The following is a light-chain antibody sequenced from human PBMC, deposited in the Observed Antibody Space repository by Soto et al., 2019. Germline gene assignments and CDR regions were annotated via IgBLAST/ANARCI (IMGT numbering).Light chain of an antibody. Sequence: EVAMKQSPVTGCVCRGERANLSCGASHNISRSLAWYQQKPSQGPSLLIYGTSTRAGGVPARFSGGGSGTEFTLTITSLQSEDFAVYYCPQYNGWPRTFGQVT. CDR3: PQYNGWPRT. V-gene: IGKV3-15*01. CDR1: HNISRS. J-gene: IGKJ1*01. CDR2: GTS.